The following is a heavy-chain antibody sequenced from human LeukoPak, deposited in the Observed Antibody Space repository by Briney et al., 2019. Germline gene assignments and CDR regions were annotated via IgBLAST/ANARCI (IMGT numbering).Heavy chain of an antibody. Sequence: GGSLRLSCAASGFTLSNYAMHWVRQAPGKGLEWVAVISYDGSKKYYADSVKGRFTISRDNSNNTLYLQMNSLRTEDTAVYYCVSGAAGRFDYWGQGTLDTVSS. CDR2: ISYDGSKK. J-gene: IGHJ4*02. D-gene: IGHD6-13*01. CDR1: GFTLSNYA. V-gene: IGHV3-30-3*01. CDR3: VSGAAGRFDY.